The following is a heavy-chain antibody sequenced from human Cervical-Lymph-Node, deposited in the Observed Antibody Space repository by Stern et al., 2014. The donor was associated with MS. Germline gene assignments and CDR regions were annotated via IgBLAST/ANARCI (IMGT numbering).Heavy chain of an antibody. CDR1: GFTFSTYW. D-gene: IGHD5-24*01. CDR2: ISSDGSDS. Sequence: EVQLVESGGGLVQPGGSLRLSCVASGFTFSTYWMHWVRQVPGKGLVWVSRISSDGSDSSCADSVKGRCSISRDNAKNTLYLQMNSLRVEDTAVYYCARALADGYNFPFDYWGQGTLVSVSS. CDR3: ARALADGYNFPFDY. J-gene: IGHJ4*02. V-gene: IGHV3-74*02.